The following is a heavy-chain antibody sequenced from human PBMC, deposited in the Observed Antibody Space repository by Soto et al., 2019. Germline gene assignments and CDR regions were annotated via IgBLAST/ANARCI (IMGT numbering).Heavy chain of an antibody. CDR3: ARGRSRYYYYYYGMDV. Sequence: SETLSLTCAVYGGCFSGYYLSWIRQPPGKGLEWIGEINNSGSTNYNPSLKSRVTISVDTSKNQFSLKLSSVTAADTAVYYCARGRSRYYYYYYGMDVWGQGTTVTVSS. CDR1: GGCFSGYY. CDR2: INNSGST. V-gene: IGHV4-34*01. J-gene: IGHJ6*02.